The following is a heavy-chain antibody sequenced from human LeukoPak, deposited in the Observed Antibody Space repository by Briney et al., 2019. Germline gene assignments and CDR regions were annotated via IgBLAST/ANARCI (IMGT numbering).Heavy chain of an antibody. Sequence: PGGSLRLSCAASGFTFSSYAMSWVRQAPGKGLEWVSAISGSGGSTYYADSVKGRFTISRDNSKNTLYLQMNSLRAEDTAVYYCAKDYDSSGYYLSQDMDVWGKGTTVTVSS. CDR1: GFTFSSYA. V-gene: IGHV3-23*01. CDR2: ISGSGGST. CDR3: AKDYDSSGYYLSQDMDV. J-gene: IGHJ6*03. D-gene: IGHD3-22*01.